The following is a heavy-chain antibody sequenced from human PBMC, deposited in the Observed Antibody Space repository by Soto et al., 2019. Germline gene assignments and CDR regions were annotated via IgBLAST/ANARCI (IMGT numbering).Heavy chain of an antibody. D-gene: IGHD3-16*01. CDR2: IYYSGST. Sequence: SETLSLTCTVSGGSISSGGYYWSWIRQHPGKGLEWIGYIYYSGSTYYNPSLKSRVTISVDTSKNQLSLKLSSVTAADTAVYYCARALAPAPGDFDYWGQGTLVTVSS. J-gene: IGHJ4*02. CDR3: ARALAPAPGDFDY. CDR1: GGSISSGGYY. V-gene: IGHV4-31*03.